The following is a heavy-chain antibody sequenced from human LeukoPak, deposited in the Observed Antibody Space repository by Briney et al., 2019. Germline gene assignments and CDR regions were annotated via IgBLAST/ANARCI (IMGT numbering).Heavy chain of an antibody. CDR3: VKVDGTVIRGIIVTRLDY. V-gene: IGHV3-72*01. D-gene: IGHD3-10*01. Sequence: PGGSLRLSCVASGFSFSDHFMDWVRQAPGKGLEWVGRARDKANGYTTEYAASVKGRFTISRDESRKSVYLQMSSLKTEDTAVYCCVKVDGTVIRGIIVTRLDYWGQGTLVTVSS. CDR2: ARDKANGYTT. CDR1: GFSFSDHF. J-gene: IGHJ4*02.